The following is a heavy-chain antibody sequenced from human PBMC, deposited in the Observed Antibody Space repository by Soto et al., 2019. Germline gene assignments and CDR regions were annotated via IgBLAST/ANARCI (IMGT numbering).Heavy chain of an antibody. CDR3: AKATAMDYFDY. J-gene: IGHJ4*02. Sequence: GGCLRLSCAASGLTFSFYAMSKVRQAPGKGLEWVSAISGSGGSTYYAASVKGRFTISRDNPKNTLYLQMNSLRAEDTAVYYCAKATAMDYFDYWGQGTMVTGSS. CDR1: GLTFSFYA. V-gene: IGHV3-23*01. CDR2: ISGSGGST. D-gene: IGHD5-18*01.